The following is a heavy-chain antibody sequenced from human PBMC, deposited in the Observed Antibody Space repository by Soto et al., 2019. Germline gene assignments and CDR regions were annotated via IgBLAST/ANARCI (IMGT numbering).Heavy chain of an antibody. J-gene: IGHJ4*02. V-gene: IGHV4-39*01. D-gene: IGHD1-20*01. CDR2: IYYGGNT. Sequence: PSETLSLTCTVSGGSISSGSYYWGCIRQPPGKGLEWIGSIYYGGNTYYNPSLKSRVTVSVDTSEKQFSLNLSYVNAANTAVYYSAFGRGYNWNDYHFDYWGLGTLVTVSS. CDR1: GGSISSGSYY. CDR3: AFGRGYNWNDYHFDY.